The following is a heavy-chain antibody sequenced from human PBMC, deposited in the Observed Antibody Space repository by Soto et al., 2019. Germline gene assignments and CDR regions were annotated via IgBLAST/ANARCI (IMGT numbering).Heavy chain of an antibody. CDR3: ARDVDYNNWVLYY. CDR2: VYSSGTT. CDR1: GGSITGYY. V-gene: IGHV4-4*07. J-gene: IGHJ4*02. D-gene: IGHD1-1*01. Sequence: QVQLQESGPGLVKPSETLSLTCTVSGGSITGYYWTWIRQPAGKGLEWIGRVYSSGTTNYNPSLKSRVTVSVDASKNQFSLKLHSVTAADTAVYYCARDVDYNNWVLYYWGQGSLVTVSS.